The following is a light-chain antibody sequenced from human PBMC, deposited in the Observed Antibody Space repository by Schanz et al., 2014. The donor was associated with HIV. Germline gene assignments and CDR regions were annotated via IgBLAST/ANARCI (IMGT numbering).Light chain of an antibody. CDR3: GTWDDSLNGWV. Sequence: QSVLTQPPSLSGAPGQWVTVSCSGGSSNIGAGFDVHWYQQLPGTAPKLLIYGDNSRPSGVPDRFSGSKSGTSASLAITGLQAEDEADYYCGTWDDSLNGWVFGGGTKLTVL. V-gene: IGLV1-40*01. J-gene: IGLJ3*02. CDR2: GDN. CDR1: SSNIGAGFD.